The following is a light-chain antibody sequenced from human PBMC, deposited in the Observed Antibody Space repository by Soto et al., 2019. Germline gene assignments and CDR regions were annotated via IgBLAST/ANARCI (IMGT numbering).Light chain of an antibody. V-gene: IGKV3-20*01. CDR2: GAS. CDR3: QQYMSSVT. J-gene: IGKJ1*01. CDR1: QSVDSTF. Sequence: EFVLTQSPGSLSLSPGQRATLSCRASQSVDSTFFAWYHKKPGQAPRLLIYGASKRDTSVSDRFSGSGSGTDFTLTSIRLEPEDLAVYYCQQYMSSVTFCQGTKVEI.